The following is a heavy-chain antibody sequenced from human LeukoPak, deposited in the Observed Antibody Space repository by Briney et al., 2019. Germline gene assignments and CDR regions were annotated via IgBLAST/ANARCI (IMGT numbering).Heavy chain of an antibody. CDR2: TKPDGSAE. J-gene: IGHJ2*01. Sequence: GGSLRLSCAASGFTFRNYWMGWVRQAPGKGLEWVANTKPDGSAEYYADSVRGRFTTSRDNANNLLCLQMNRLRAEDTAVYYCARDPRGAWYFDLWGRGTLVTVSS. D-gene: IGHD3-10*01. CDR1: GFTFRNYW. V-gene: IGHV3-7*01. CDR3: ARDPRGAWYFDL.